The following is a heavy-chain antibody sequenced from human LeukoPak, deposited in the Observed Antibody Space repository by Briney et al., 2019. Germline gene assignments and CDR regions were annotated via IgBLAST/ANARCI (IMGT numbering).Heavy chain of an antibody. CDR1: GFTFDDYA. D-gene: IGHD2-21*01. CDR2: ISWNSGSI. J-gene: IGHJ4*02. CDR3: ATLGGGDSDY. V-gene: IGHV3-9*03. Sequence: PGGSLRLSCAASGFTFDDYAMHWVRQAPGKGLEWVSGISWNSGSIGYADSVKGRFTISRGNAKNSLYLQMNSLRAEDMALYYCATLGGGDSDYWGQGTLVTVSS.